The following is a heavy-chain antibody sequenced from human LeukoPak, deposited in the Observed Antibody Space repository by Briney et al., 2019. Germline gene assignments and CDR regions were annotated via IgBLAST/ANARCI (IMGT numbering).Heavy chain of an antibody. J-gene: IGHJ4*02. V-gene: IGHV3-21*05. CDR2: VNAESTDI. Sequence: GGSLRLSCAASGFGFRRYAMNWVRQAPGKGLEWVAYVNAESTDILYADSVRGRFTISRDNAKNSLYLQMNSLRAEDRGVYYCARDTFEPLVIDFWGQGTLVTVSS. D-gene: IGHD6-13*01. CDR1: GFGFRRYA. CDR3: ARDTFEPLVIDF.